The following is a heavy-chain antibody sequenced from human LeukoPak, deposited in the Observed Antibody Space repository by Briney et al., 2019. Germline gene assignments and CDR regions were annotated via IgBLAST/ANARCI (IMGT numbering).Heavy chain of an antibody. CDR2: VYYSGST. CDR1: GDSVSGYH. J-gene: IGHJ6*02. Sequence: SETLSLTCTVSGDSVSGYHWSWIRQPPGKGLEWIGYVYYSGSTNYNPSLKSRVTISVDTSKDQFSLKLSSVTAADTAVYYCARVRDYYYGMDVWGQGTTVTVSS. CDR3: ARVRDYYYGMDV. V-gene: IGHV4-59*02.